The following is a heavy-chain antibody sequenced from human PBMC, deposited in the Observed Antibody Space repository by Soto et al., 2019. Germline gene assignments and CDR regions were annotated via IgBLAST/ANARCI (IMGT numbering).Heavy chain of an antibody. V-gene: IGHV3-33*01. CDR1: GFTFSSYG. CDR2: IWYDGSNK. D-gene: IGHD3-9*01. CDR3: ARARYDILTGPPSYSYYMDV. J-gene: IGHJ6*03. Sequence: GGSLRLSCAASGFTFSSYGMHWVRQAPGKGLEWVAVIWYDGSNKYYADSVKGRFTISRDNSKNTLYLQMNSLRAEDTAVYYCARARYDILTGPPSYSYYMDVWGKGTTVTVSS.